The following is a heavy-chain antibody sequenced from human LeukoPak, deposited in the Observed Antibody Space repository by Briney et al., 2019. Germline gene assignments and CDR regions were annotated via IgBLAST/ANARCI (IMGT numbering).Heavy chain of an antibody. CDR2: ISWDGGST. Sequence: GGSLRLSCAASGFTVSSNYMSWVRQAPGKGLEWVSLISWDGGSTYCADSVKGRFTISRDNSKNSLYLQMNSLRTEDTALYYCAKDSPAMGAAAGIHYMDVWGKGTTVTVSS. CDR3: AKDSPAMGAAAGIHYMDV. J-gene: IGHJ6*03. CDR1: GFTVSSNY. D-gene: IGHD6-13*01. V-gene: IGHV3-43*01.